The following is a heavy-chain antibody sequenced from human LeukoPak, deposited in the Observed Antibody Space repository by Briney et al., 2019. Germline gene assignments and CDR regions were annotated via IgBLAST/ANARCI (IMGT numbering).Heavy chain of an antibody. CDR2: INPNSGGT. V-gene: IGHV1-2*02. CDR1: GYTFTGYY. Sequence: GASVKVSCKASGYTFTGYYMHWVRQAPGQGLEWMGWINPNSGGTNYAQKFQGRVTMTRDTSISTAYMELSRLRSDDTAVYYCARDLREAAGFLYRYYYYMDVWGKGTTVTISS. CDR3: ARDLREAAGFLYRYYYYMDV. J-gene: IGHJ6*03. D-gene: IGHD6-13*01.